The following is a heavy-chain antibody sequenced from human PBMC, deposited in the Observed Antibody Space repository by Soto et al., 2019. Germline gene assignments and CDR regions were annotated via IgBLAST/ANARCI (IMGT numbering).Heavy chain of an antibody. CDR2: VYYTGST. V-gene: IGHV4-59*01. CDR3: AREVPSTVTSYFDS. CDR1: GASMFDNN. J-gene: IGHJ4*02. Sequence: ASETLSLTCTVSGASMFDNNWAWIRQPPGKGLEWIGYVYYTGSTSYNPSLRSRVNISVDTSKNQFSLKLASVTAADTAEYFCAREVPSTVTSYFDSWGQGTLVTVSS. D-gene: IGHD4-17*01.